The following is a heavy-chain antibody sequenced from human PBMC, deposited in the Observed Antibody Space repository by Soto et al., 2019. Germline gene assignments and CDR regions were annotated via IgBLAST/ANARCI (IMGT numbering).Heavy chain of an antibody. D-gene: IGHD2-15*01. V-gene: IGHV1-69*13. CDR1: AGTFSSYA. Sequence: GASVKVSCKASAGTFSSYAISWVLQPPGQGLEWMGGIIPIFGTANYAQKFQGRVTITADESTSTAYMELSSLRSEDTAVYYCARAHCSGGSCYSSYYYYGMDVWGQGTTVTVSS. CDR2: IIPIFGTA. J-gene: IGHJ6*02. CDR3: ARAHCSGGSCYSSYYYYGMDV.